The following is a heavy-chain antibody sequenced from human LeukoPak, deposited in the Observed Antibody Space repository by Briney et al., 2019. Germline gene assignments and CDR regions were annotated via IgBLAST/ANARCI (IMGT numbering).Heavy chain of an antibody. V-gene: IGHV3-66*02. CDR3: ARERYCSGASCPNSNRYFDF. CDR2: IHNGGDT. Sequence: GGSLRLSCTASGVSVSANYMSWVRQAPGKGLEWVSVIHNGGDTYYADSVKGRFTISRDNSKNTLYLQMNSLRAEDTAVYCCARERYCSGASCPNSNRYFDFWGQGTLVTVSS. D-gene: IGHD2-15*01. J-gene: IGHJ4*02. CDR1: GVSVSANY.